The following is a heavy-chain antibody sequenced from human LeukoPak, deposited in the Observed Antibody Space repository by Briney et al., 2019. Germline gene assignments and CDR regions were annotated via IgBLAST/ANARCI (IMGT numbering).Heavy chain of an antibody. Sequence: SQTLSLTCTVSGGSISSGGYYWSWFRQHPGKGLDWIGYIYYSGSTYYNPSLKSRVTISVDTSKNQFSLKLSSVTAADTAVYYCASYSSSWYWFDPWGQGTLVTVSS. V-gene: IGHV4-31*03. D-gene: IGHD6-13*01. CDR2: IYYSGST. CDR1: GGSISSGGYY. CDR3: ASYSSSWYWFDP. J-gene: IGHJ5*02.